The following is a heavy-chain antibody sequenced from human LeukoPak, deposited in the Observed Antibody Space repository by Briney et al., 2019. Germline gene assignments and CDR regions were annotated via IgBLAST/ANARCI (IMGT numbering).Heavy chain of an antibody. D-gene: IGHD3-16*01. CDR1: GFTFGPYT. CDR3: ARALREGRAFDY. Sequence: PGGSLRLSCVASGFTFGPYTMNWVRQAPGKGLEWISHITSSSDTKYYADSVKGRFTISRDNAKNSLYLQMNSLRAEDTAVYYCARALREGRAFDYWGQGTLVTVSS. J-gene: IGHJ4*02. CDR2: ITSSSDTK. V-gene: IGHV3-48*04.